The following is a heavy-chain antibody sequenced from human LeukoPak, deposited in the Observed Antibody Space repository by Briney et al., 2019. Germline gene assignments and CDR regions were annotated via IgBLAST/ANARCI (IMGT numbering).Heavy chain of an antibody. CDR2: IYHSGST. V-gene: IGHV4-4*02. D-gene: IGHD3-22*01. J-gene: IGHJ5*02. CDR1: GGSISSSNW. CDR3: ARGEGYYDSSGSGGWFDP. Sequence: TETLSLTCTVSGGSISSSNWWSWVRQPPGKGLEWIGEIYHSGSTNYNPSLKSRVTISVDKSKNQFSLKLSSVTAADTAVYYCARGEGYYDSSGSGGWFDPWGQGTLVTVSS.